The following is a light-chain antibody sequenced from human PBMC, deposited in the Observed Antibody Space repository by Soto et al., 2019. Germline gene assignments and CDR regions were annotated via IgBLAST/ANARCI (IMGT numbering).Light chain of an antibody. V-gene: IGLV2-14*01. CDR1: SSDVGGYNY. J-gene: IGLJ1*01. CDR2: EVS. CDR3: SSYTSSSIDYV. Sequence: QSALTQPASVSGSPGQSITISCTGTSSDVGGYNYVSWYQQHPGKAPKLMIYEVSNRPSGVSNRFSGSKSGNTASLTISGLQAEEEADYYCSSYTSSSIDYVFGTRTKVTVL.